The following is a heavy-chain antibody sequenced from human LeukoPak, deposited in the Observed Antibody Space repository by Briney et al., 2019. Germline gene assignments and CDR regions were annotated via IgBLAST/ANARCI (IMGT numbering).Heavy chain of an antibody. Sequence: GRCLRPSCAASGFTFSSFGMSWVRRAPGKGIERVSTISGSSTSTYYADSVQGRFTVSRDNSKSTLFLQMNSLRAEDTAIYHCAKDLSMAVTGSPFDYWGQGTLVTVSS. J-gene: IGHJ4*02. CDR2: ISGSSTST. V-gene: IGHV3-23*01. D-gene: IGHD6-19*01. CDR3: AKDLSMAVTGSPFDY. CDR1: GFTFSSFG.